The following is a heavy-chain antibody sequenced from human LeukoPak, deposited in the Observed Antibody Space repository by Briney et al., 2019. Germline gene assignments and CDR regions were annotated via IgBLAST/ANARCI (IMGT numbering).Heavy chain of an antibody. D-gene: IGHD3-9*01. V-gene: IGHV3-7*01. CDR1: GFTFSSYW. CDR3: ARDVTTAYYDILTFFDY. CDR2: IKQDGSEK. J-gene: IGHJ4*02. Sequence: GGSLRLSCAAYGFTFSSYWMSWVRQAPGKGLEWVANIKQDGSEKYYVDSVKGRFTISRDNAKNSLYLQMNSLRAEDTAVYYCARDVTTAYYDILTFFDYWGQGTLVTVSS.